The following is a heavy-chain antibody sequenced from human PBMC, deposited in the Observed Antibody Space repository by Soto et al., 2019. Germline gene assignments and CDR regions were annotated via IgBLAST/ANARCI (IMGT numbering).Heavy chain of an antibody. CDR1: VDSVSSNSAA. CDR2: TYYRSKWYN. Sequence: SQTLSLTCAVSVDSVSSNSAAWNLISQSPSRGLEWLGRTYYRSKWYNDYAVSVKSRITINEDTSRNQFSLQLKSVTPEDTAVYYCARAPIVVLPAATRFGAFDIWGQGKXVTVSS. V-gene: IGHV6-1*01. D-gene: IGHD2-2*01. CDR3: ARAPIVVLPAATRFGAFDI. J-gene: IGHJ3*02.